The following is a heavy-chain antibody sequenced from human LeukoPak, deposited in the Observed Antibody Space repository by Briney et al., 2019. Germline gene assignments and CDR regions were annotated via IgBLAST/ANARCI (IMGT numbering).Heavy chain of an antibody. CDR1: GFTFSSYS. CDR3: ARDSLRGYYGSGSY. CDR2: ISSSSSTI. J-gene: IGHJ4*02. Sequence: GGSLRLSCAASGFTFSSYSMNWVRQAPGKGLEWVSYISSSSSTIYYADSVKGRFTISRDNAKNSLFLQMNSLRAEDTAVYYCARDSLRGYYGSGSYWGQGTLVTVSS. V-gene: IGHV3-48*01. D-gene: IGHD3-10*01.